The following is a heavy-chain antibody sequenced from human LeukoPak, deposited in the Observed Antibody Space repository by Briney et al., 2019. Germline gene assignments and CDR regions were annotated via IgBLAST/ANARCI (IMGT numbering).Heavy chain of an antibody. CDR2: IYYSGST. J-gene: IGHJ3*02. CDR3: ARSPYLRGAFDI. V-gene: IGHV4-59*08. D-gene: IGHD3-10*01. Sequence: SETLSLTCTVFGGSISSYYWSWIRQPPGKGLEWIGYIYYSGSTNYNPSLKSRVTISVDTSKNQFSLKLSSVTAADTAVYYCARSPYLRGAFDIWGQGTMVTVSS. CDR1: GGSISSYY.